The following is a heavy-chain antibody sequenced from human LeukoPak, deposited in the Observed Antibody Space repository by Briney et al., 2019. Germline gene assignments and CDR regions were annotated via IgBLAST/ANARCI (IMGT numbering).Heavy chain of an antibody. V-gene: IGHV3-9*01. J-gene: IGHJ4*02. Sequence: GGSLRLSCAASGFTFNDDGMHWVWQARGKGLEWVSGISWNSGRIGYADSVKGRFTISRDNAKNSLYLQMNSLRPEDTAFYYCTKAYGSGSYTSPFDYWGQGTLVTVSS. CDR2: ISWNSGRI. CDR1: GFTFNDDG. D-gene: IGHD3-10*01. CDR3: TKAYGSGSYTSPFDY.